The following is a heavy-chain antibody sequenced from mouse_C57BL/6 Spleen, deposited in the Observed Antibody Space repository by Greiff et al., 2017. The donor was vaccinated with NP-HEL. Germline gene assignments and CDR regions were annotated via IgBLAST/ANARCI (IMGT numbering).Heavy chain of an antibody. CDR1: GYAFSSSW. CDR2: IYPGDGDT. V-gene: IGHV1-82*01. CDR3: AREGAVVAHFDD. D-gene: IGHD1-1*01. Sequence: VKLQESGPELVKPGASVKISCKASGYAFSSSWMNWVKQRPGKGLEWIGRIYPGDGDTNYNGKFKGKATLTADKSSSTAYMQLSSLTSEDSAVYVCAREGAVVAHFDDWGQGTTLTVSS. J-gene: IGHJ2*01.